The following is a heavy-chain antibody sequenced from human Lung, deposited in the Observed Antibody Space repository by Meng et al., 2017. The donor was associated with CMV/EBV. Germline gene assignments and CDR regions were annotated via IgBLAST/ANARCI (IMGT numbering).Heavy chain of an antibody. J-gene: IGHJ4*02. Sequence: ASXXVSCKASGYTFTAHYFHWVRQARGQGLEWMGWIHPHRGDTNYAQQFQGRVTMTRDTSINTGYMELTRLTSDDTAVYYCAKDNNWGPDYWGQGTLVTVSS. CDR3: AKDNNWGPDY. V-gene: IGHV1-2*02. CDR1: GYTFTAHY. CDR2: IHPHRGDT. D-gene: IGHD7-27*01.